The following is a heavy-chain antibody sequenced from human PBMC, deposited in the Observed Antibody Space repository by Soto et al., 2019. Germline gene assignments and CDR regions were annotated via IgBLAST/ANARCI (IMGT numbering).Heavy chain of an antibody. Sequence: PSEPLSLPCVVSVGSITSSHWSWIRQFPVKGLEWIAYTAYTGRTNFNPSLKSRVTISIDKSKNQVSLRLSSVTAADTAVCYCARRAVAGTSWFDPWGQGTQVTVSS. CDR3: ARRAVAGTSWFDP. J-gene: IGHJ5*02. V-gene: IGHV4-59*12. D-gene: IGHD6-19*01. CDR1: VGSITSSH. CDR2: TAYTGRT.